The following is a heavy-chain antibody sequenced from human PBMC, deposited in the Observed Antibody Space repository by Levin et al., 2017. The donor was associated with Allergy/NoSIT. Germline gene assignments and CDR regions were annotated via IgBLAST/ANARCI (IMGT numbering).Heavy chain of an antibody. Sequence: GGSLRLSCAASGFTFSSYAMSWVRQAPGKGLEWVSAISGSGSSTYFAASVKGRFTISRDNSKNTLYLQMNSLRAEDAAIFYCAKDNRPSNWGQGTLVTVSS. CDR1: GFTFSSYA. CDR3: AKDNRPSN. V-gene: IGHV3-23*01. D-gene: IGHD1-14*01. CDR2: ISGSGSST. J-gene: IGHJ4*02.